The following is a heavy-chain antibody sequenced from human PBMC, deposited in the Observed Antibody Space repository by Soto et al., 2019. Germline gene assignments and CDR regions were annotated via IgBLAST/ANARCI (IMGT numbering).Heavy chain of an antibody. J-gene: IGHJ6*02. CDR1: GYTFTNYW. Sequence: GESLKISCKGSGYTFTNYWIGWVRQMLGKGLEWMGNIYPGDSDTKYNPSFQGQVTISSDKSITTTYLRWTSLKASDTAIYYCAASIFYYGMDVWGQGTTVTV. V-gene: IGHV5-51*01. CDR2: IYPGDSDT. CDR3: AASIFYYGMDV.